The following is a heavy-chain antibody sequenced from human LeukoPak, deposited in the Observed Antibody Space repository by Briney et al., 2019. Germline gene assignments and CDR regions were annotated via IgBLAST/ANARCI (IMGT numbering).Heavy chain of an antibody. CDR2: ISGSGGST. CDR1: GFTFDDYA. CDR3: AKIYSGYDFDAFDI. V-gene: IGHV3-23*01. Sequence: GGSLRLSCAASGFTFDDYAMHWVRQAPGKGLEWVSGISGSGGSTYYADSVKGRFTISRDNSENTLYLQMNSLRAEDTAVYYCAKIYSGYDFDAFDIWGQGTMVTVSS. J-gene: IGHJ3*02. D-gene: IGHD5-12*01.